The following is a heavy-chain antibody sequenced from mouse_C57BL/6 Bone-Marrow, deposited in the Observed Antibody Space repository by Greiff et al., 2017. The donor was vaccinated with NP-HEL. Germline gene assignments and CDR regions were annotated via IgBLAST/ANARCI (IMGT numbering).Heavy chain of an antibody. Sequence: QVQLQQSGAELARPGASVKLSCKASGYTFTSYGISWVKQRTGQGLEWIGEIYPRSGNTYYNEKFKGKATLTADKSSSTAYMELRSLTSEDSAVYFCERRAYGSSYVSYWYFDVWGTGATVTVSS. CDR1: GYTFTSYG. CDR3: ERRAYGSSYVSYWYFDV. V-gene: IGHV1-81*01. J-gene: IGHJ1*03. CDR2: IYPRSGNT. D-gene: IGHD1-1*01.